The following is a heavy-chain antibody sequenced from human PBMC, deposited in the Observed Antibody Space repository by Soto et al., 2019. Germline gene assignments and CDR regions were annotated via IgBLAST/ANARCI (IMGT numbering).Heavy chain of an antibody. J-gene: IGHJ4*02. CDR3: ARVEPTGHYYDSSLGNFDY. CDR1: GGSISSGDYY. CDR2: LYYSGST. V-gene: IGHV4-30-4*01. Sequence: VQLQESGPGLVKPSQTLSLTCTVSGGSISSGDYYWSWIRQPPGKGLEWIGSLYYSGSTYYNPSLKSRVTISVDTSKNQFSLKRSSVTAADTAVYYCARVEPTGHYYDSSLGNFDYWGQGTLVTVSS. D-gene: IGHD3-22*01.